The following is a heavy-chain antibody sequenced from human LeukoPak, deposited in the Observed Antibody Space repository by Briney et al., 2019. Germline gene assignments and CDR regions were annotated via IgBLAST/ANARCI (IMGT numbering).Heavy chain of an antibody. Sequence: PSETLSLTCTVSGGSISSNYMSWVRQAPGKGLEWVSVIYSGGGTYYADSVKGRFTISRDNSKNTVYLQMNSLRVEDTAVYYCARSRGTFFPHDYWGQGTLVTVSS. CDR2: IYSGGGT. V-gene: IGHV3-66*01. J-gene: IGHJ4*02. D-gene: IGHD3-10*01. CDR3: ARSRGTFFPHDY. CDR1: GGSISSNY.